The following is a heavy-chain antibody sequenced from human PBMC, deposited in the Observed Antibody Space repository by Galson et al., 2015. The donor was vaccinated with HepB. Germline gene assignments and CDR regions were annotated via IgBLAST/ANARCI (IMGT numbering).Heavy chain of an antibody. V-gene: IGHV1-2*04. CDR2: INPNNGNT. D-gene: IGHD2-8*02. CDR3: ARDGGVGGTAVSFDH. CDR1: GYTFTSYC. J-gene: IGHJ5*02. Sequence: SVKVSCKASGYTFTSYCMHWVRQAPGQGLEWMGWINPNNGNTNYAQKFQGWVTMTRDTSTSTAYMELSSLRSDDTAVYYCARDGGVGGTAVSFDHWGQGTLVTVSS.